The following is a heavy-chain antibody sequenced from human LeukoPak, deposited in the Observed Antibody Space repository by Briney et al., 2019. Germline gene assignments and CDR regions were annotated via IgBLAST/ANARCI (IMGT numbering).Heavy chain of an antibody. CDR2: INPNSGGT. Sequence: ASVKVSCKASGYTFTGYYMHWVRQAPGQGLEWVGWINPNSGGTNYAQKFQGRVTMTRDTSISTAYMELSRLRSDDTAVYYCARDRNYYDSSGPADYWGQGTLVTVSS. V-gene: IGHV1-2*02. CDR3: ARDRNYYDSSGPADY. J-gene: IGHJ4*02. D-gene: IGHD3-22*01. CDR1: GYTFTGYY.